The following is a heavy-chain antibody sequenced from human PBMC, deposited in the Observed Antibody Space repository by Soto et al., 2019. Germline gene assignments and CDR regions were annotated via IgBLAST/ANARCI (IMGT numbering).Heavy chain of an antibody. CDR2: IVPILGVT. J-gene: IGHJ4*02. D-gene: IGHD4-17*01. V-gene: IGHV1-69*02. CDR1: GFTFSSYS. Sequence: GGSLRLSCAASGFTFSSYSMHWVRQAPGKGLEWMGRIVPILGVTIYAQKFQGRVTITADKSTSTAYMELSSLRSEDTAVYYCASRYGDYLDYWGQGTLVTVSS. CDR3: ASRYGDYLDY.